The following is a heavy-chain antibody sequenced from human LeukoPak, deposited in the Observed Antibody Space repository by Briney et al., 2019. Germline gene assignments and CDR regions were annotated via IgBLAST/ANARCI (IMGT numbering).Heavy chain of an antibody. D-gene: IGHD4-17*01. CDR3: ARDGGATTALPRDYYYYMDV. V-gene: IGHV3-23*01. CDR2: ISGSGGST. CDR1: GFTFSSYA. Sequence: GGSLRLSCAASGFTFSSYAMSWVRQAPGKGLEWVSTISGSGGSTFYADSVKGRFTISRDNAKNSLYLQMNRLRSDDTAVYYCARDGGATTALPRDYYYYMDVWGKGTTVTISS. J-gene: IGHJ6*03.